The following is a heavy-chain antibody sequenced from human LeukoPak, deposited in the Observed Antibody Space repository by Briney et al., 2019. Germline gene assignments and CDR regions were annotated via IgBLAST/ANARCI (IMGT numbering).Heavy chain of an antibody. D-gene: IGHD3-10*01. CDR1: GFSVSSKY. V-gene: IGHV3-48*02. Sequence: PGGSLRLSCAASGFSVSSKYMSWVRQAPGKGLEWVSHIYSSDTTYADSVKGRFTISRDNAKNSLYLQMNSLRDEDTAVYYCARDLHYAFDIWGQGTMVTASS. CDR3: ARDLHYAFDI. J-gene: IGHJ3*02. CDR2: IYSSDTT.